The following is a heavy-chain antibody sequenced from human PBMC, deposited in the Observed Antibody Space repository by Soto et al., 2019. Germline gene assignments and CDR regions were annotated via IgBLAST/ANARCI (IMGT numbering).Heavy chain of an antibody. D-gene: IGHD3-9*01. CDR1: GGSLSGYY. Sequence: PLEILSLTCAVYGGSLSGYYWSWVRQSPGKGLEWIGEINHSGTANYNPSLKTRVTISADASKHQFSLRLTSVTAADSAIYYCASYHFLDLWTGSRHYMDVWSRGTPVTVSS. CDR3: ASYHFLDLWTGSRHYMDV. V-gene: IGHV4-34*01. CDR2: INHSGTA. J-gene: IGHJ6*03.